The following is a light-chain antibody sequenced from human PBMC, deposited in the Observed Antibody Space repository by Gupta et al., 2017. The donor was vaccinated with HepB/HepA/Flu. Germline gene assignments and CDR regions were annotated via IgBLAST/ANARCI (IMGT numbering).Light chain of an antibody. V-gene: IGLV2-14*01. Sequence: QSALTQPASVSGSPGQSITISCSGTSSDVDGYNFVSWYQQHPGKAPKLMIYDVTKRPSGVSNRFSGSKSGNTSSRTISGLQAEDEADYYCSSYTSTSTLETVFGGGTKLTVL. CDR3: SSYTSTSTLETV. CDR1: SSDVDGYNF. J-gene: IGLJ2*01. CDR2: DVT.